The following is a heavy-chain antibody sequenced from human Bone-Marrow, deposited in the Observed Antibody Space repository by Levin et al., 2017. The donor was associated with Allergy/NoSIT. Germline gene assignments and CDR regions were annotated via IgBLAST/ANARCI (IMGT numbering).Heavy chain of an antibody. CDR3: AKYGYDSSRAAAASD. J-gene: IGHJ4*02. CDR2: LRYGGST. Sequence: GGSLRLSCEGSGFSFSSYGMSWVRQAPGKGLDWVSSLRYGGSTYYADSAKGRFTISRDNSKNTMYLEMNSLRAEAAALDYCAKYGYDSSRAAAASDWGQGTQVTVSS. V-gene: IGHV3-23*01. CDR1: GFSFSSYG. D-gene: IGHD3-22*01.